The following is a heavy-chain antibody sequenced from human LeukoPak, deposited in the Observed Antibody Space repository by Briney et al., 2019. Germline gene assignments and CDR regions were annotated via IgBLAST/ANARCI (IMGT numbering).Heavy chain of an antibody. Sequence: GGSLRLSCAASGFTFSSYEMNWVRQAPGKGLEWVSYISSSGSTIYYADSVKGRFTISRDNAKNSLYLRMNSLRAEDTAVYYCARGYSYGSDYWGQGTLVTVSS. V-gene: IGHV3-48*03. CDR2: ISSSGSTI. CDR3: ARGYSYGSDY. D-gene: IGHD5-18*01. CDR1: GFTFSSYE. J-gene: IGHJ4*02.